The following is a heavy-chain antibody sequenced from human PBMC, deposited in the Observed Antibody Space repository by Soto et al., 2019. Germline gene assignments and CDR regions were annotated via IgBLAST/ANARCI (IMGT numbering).Heavy chain of an antibody. CDR1: GGSISSSSYY. Sequence: PSETLSLTCTVSGGSISSSSYYWGWIRQPPGKGLEWIGSIYYSGSTYYNPSLKSRVTISVDTSKNQFSLKLSSVTAADTAVYYCARHSTDYYDSSGYPNDAFDIWGQGTMFTVSS. V-gene: IGHV4-39*01. J-gene: IGHJ3*02. D-gene: IGHD3-22*01. CDR3: ARHSTDYYDSSGYPNDAFDI. CDR2: IYYSGST.